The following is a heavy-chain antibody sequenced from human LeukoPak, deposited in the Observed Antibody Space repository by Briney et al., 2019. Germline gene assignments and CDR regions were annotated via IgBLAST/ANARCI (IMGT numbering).Heavy chain of an antibody. CDR3: ARDVEQWLVRVYYFDY. Sequence: GGSLRLSCATSGFTLSSYSMNWVRQAPGKGLEWVSYISSGSTTIYYADSVKGRFTISRDSAKNSLYLQMNSLRAEDTAVYYCARDVEQWLVRVYYFDYWGQGTLVTVSS. J-gene: IGHJ4*02. CDR1: GFTLSSYS. CDR2: ISSGSTTI. V-gene: IGHV3-48*01. D-gene: IGHD6-19*01.